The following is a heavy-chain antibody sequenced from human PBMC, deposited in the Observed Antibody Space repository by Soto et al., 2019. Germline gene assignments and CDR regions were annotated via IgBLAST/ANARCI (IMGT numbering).Heavy chain of an antibody. CDR3: AKDYRSNSGRLHYYAMDV. CDR1: GFTFSNYI. D-gene: IGHD1-26*01. Sequence: PGGSLSLSCAASGFTFSNYIMHWXRQAPGKGLEWVAIILHDGKNKYYADSVKGRFTISRDNSKNTLYLQMNSLRAEDTAVYYCAKDYRSNSGRLHYYAMDVWGQGTTVTVS. CDR2: ILHDGKNK. V-gene: IGHV3-30*04. J-gene: IGHJ6*02.